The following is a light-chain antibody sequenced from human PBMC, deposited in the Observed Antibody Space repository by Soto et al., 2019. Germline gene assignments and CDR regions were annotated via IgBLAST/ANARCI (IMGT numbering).Light chain of an antibody. CDR1: QSVSSR. CDR2: GAS. Sequence: EIVTTQSPSTLSVSPGGRVTLSCRASQSVSSRLAWYHQKPGQSPRLLIYGASTRATGIPARFSGSGSGTEFTLTISSLQSEDFGLYYCHQHGGSPDTFGQGTKVDIK. J-gene: IGKJ1*01. V-gene: IGKV3-15*01. CDR3: HQHGGSPDT.